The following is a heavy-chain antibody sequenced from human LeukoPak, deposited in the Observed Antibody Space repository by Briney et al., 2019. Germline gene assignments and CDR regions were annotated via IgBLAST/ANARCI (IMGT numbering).Heavy chain of an antibody. V-gene: IGHV1-18*01. Sequence: GASVKVSFKASGYTFTSYSINWVRQAPGQGLEWMGWISAYNGNTNYAQKLQGRVTMTTDTSTSTAYMELRSLRSDDTAVYYCARPQEEDGYNYNWAFDYWGQGPLVTVAS. J-gene: IGHJ4*02. CDR2: ISAYNGNT. CDR1: GYTFTSYS. CDR3: ARPQEEDGYNYNWAFDY. D-gene: IGHD5-24*01.